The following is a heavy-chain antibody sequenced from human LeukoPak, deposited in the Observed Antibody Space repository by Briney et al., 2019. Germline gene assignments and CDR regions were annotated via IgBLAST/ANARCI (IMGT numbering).Heavy chain of an antibody. D-gene: IGHD5-12*01. Sequence: GASVKVSCKASGYTFTGYYMHWVRQAPGQGLEWMGWINPNSGGTNYAQKFQGRVTMTRDTSISTAYMELSRLRSDDTAVYSCARSRYSGYDRALDYWGQGTLVTVSS. CDR1: GYTFTGYY. CDR2: INPNSGGT. V-gene: IGHV1-2*02. CDR3: ARSRYSGYDRALDY. J-gene: IGHJ4*02.